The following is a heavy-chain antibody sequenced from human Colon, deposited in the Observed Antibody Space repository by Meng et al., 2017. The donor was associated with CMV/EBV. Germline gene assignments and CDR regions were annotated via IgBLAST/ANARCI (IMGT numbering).Heavy chain of an antibody. CDR3: AREGLSAGALRDYLDY. CDR2: ISGPAKAI. J-gene: IGHJ4*02. D-gene: IGHD3-10*01. V-gene: IGHV3-48*03. Sequence: GESLKISCAVSGFDFESSEMNWVRQAPGKGLEWVSYISGPAKAIYYADSVKGRFTISRDNAKNSLYLQLNSLRAEDTAVYYCAREGLSAGALRDYLDYWGQGTLVTVSS. CDR1: GFDFESSE.